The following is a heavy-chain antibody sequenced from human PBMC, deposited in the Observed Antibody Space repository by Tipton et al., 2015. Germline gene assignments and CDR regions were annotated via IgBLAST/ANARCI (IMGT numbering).Heavy chain of an antibody. CDR2: VSAYNGNT. CDR3: ARDWIDFWSGNKGDYGMDV. D-gene: IGHD3-3*01. V-gene: IGHV1-18*01. CDR1: GYTFTSFG. Sequence: QLVQSGAEVKKPGASVKVSCKASGYTFTSFGINWVRQAPGQGLEWMGWVSAYNGNTNYAQKLQGRVTMTTDTSTNTAYMDLRSLRSDDTAVYYCARDWIDFWSGNKGDYGMDVWGQGTTVTVPS. J-gene: IGHJ6*02.